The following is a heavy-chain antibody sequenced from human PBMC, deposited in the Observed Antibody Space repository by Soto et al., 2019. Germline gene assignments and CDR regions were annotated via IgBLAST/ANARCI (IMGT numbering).Heavy chain of an antibody. CDR2: ISGSGGST. CDR1: GFTFSSYA. V-gene: IGHV3-23*01. J-gene: IGHJ4*02. D-gene: IGHD3-10*01. Sequence: PGGSLRLSCAASGFTFSSYAMSWVRQAPGKGLEWVSAISGSGGSTYYADSVKGRFTISRDNSKNPLYLQMNSLRAEDPSFFYCAKDQRYSYGSGSSYFDYWGQGTLVTVSS. CDR3: AKDQRYSYGSGSSYFDY.